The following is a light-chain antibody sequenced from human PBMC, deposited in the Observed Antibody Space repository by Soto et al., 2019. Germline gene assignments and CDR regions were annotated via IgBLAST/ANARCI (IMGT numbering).Light chain of an antibody. CDR1: TSDVGGYKY. Sequence: QSVLTQPASVSGSPGQSITISCTGTTSDVGGYKYVSWYQHHPGKAPKLMIYEVTNRPSGVSSRFSGSKSGNTASLTISGLQAEDEADYYCSSYTSTNTLVQFGGGTKVTV. CDR2: EVT. CDR3: SSYTSTNTLVQ. V-gene: IGLV2-14*01. J-gene: IGLJ3*02.